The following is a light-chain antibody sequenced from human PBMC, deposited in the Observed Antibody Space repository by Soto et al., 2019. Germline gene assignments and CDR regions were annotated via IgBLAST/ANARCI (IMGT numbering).Light chain of an antibody. Sequence: QSALTQPASVSASPGQSITISCTGTSCDVGLYNYVSWYQQHPGKAPKLIIYDVSGRPSGVSNRFSGSKSGNTASLTISGLQPEDEAEYYCSSCTVSSTLLFGGGTKLTVL. CDR2: DVS. CDR3: SSCTVSSTLL. CDR1: SCDVGLYNY. V-gene: IGLV2-14*03. J-gene: IGLJ3*02.